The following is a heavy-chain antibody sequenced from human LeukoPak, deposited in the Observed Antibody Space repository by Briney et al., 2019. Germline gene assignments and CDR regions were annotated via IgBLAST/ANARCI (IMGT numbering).Heavy chain of an antibody. D-gene: IGHD3-10*01. CDR1: GGSVSSGSYY. CDR3: ARSITMVGGVQYYFDC. J-gene: IGHJ4*02. V-gene: IGHV4-61*01. Sequence: PSETLSLTCTVSGGSVSSGSYYWSWLRQPPGKGLEWIGYIYYSGSTNQNPSLKSRVTISIDTSTNQCSLKRSSVTAAGTAVYYWARSITMVGGVQYYFDCGGQGTLVTVSS. CDR2: IYYSGST.